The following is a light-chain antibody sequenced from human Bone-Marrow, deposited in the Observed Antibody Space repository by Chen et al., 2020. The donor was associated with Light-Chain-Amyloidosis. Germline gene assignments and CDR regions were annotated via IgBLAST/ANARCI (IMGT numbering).Light chain of an antibody. CDR1: DLGDKY. CDR2: QYT. CDR3: QVWDDRTVV. J-gene: IGLJ2*01. V-gene: IGLV3-1*01. Sequence: SYELTQPPSVSLFPGQTANITCSGKDLGDKYVCWFQQRPGQSPVLLIYQYTKRPSGIPGRFSGTNSGNTATLTISGTQAMDEADYFCQVWDDRTVVFGGGTKLTVL.